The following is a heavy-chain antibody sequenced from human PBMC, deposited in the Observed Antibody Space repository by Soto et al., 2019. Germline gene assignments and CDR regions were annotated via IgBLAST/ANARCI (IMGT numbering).Heavy chain of an antibody. CDR2: IIPIFGTA. Sequence: VASVKVSCKASGGTFSSYAISWVRQAPGQGLEWMGGIIPIFGTANYAQKFQGRVTITADESTSTAYMELSSLRSEDTAVYYCARGKWSSGWPTDYWGQGTLVTVSS. V-gene: IGHV1-69*13. CDR3: ARGKWSSGWPTDY. CDR1: GGTFSSYA. D-gene: IGHD6-19*01. J-gene: IGHJ4*02.